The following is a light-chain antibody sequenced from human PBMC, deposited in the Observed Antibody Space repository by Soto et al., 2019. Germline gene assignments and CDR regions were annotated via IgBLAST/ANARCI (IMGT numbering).Light chain of an antibody. CDR3: QQYNNWPPWWT. J-gene: IGKJ1*01. CDR1: QSVSSN. V-gene: IGKV3-15*01. CDR2: GAS. Sequence: EIVMTQSPATPSVSPGERATLSCSAGQSVSSNLAWYQQKPGQAPRLLIYGASTRATGIPARFSGSGSGTEFTLTISSLQSEDFAVYYCQQYNNWPPWWTFGQGTKV.